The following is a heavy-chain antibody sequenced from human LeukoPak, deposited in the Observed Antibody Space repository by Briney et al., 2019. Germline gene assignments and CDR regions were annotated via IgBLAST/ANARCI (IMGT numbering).Heavy chain of an antibody. D-gene: IGHD2-21*02. V-gene: IGHV3-21*01. CDR2: ISSSNTYI. CDR3: ARGLCGGDCYDY. Sequence: GGSLRLSCAASGFTFRSYSMNWVRQAPGKGLEWVSSISSSNTYIYYADSVKGRFTISRDNAKNSVYLQMNSLRAEDTAVYYCARGLCGGDCYDYWGQGTLVTVSS. CDR1: GFTFRSYS. J-gene: IGHJ4*02.